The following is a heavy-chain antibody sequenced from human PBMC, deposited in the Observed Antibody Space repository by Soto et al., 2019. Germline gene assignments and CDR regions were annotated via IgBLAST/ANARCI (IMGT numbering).Heavy chain of an antibody. CDR1: NASISSGDYY. CDR3: ARASYETSTYYLDY. Sequence: QVQLQESGPGLVKPSQTLSLTCTVSNASISSGDYYWTWIRQPPGKGLEWIGSIYYTGNTYYNPYLKSRVTISVDTSNNQFSLKLSSVTAADTAVYYCARASYETSTYYLDYWGQGTLVTVSS. V-gene: IGHV4-30-4*01. J-gene: IGHJ4*02. D-gene: IGHD5-18*01. CDR2: IYYTGNT.